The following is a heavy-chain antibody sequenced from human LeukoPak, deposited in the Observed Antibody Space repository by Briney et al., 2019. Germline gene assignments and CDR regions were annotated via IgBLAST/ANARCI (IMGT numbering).Heavy chain of an antibody. CDR1: GGSISSYY. J-gene: IGHJ6*03. Sequence: PSETQSLTCTVSGGSISSYYWSWIRQPPGKGLEWIGYIYYSGSTNYNPSLKSRVTISVDTSKNQFSLKLSSVTAADTAVYYCARRVGGGSIVTTKQYYYYYYYMDVWGKGTTVTVSS. D-gene: IGHD6-6*01. V-gene: IGHV4-59*01. CDR2: IYYSGST. CDR3: ARRVGGGSIVTTKQYYYYYYYMDV.